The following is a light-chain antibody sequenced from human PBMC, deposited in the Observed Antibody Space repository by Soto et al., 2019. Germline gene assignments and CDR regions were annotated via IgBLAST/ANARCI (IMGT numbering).Light chain of an antibody. Sequence: ETVMTQSPATLSMSPGGRATLSCRASQSLNSDLAWYQQKPGQAPRLLIYGASTRATGIPGRFSGSGSGTEFTLTISSLQSEDFAVYYCQQYNSWPLTFGGGTKV. CDR1: QSLNSD. J-gene: IGKJ4*01. CDR2: GAS. CDR3: QQYNSWPLT. V-gene: IGKV3-15*01.